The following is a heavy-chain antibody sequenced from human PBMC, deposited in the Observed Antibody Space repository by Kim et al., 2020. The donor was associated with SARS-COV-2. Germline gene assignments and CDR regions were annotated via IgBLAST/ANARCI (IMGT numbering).Heavy chain of an antibody. CDR2: GSEK. V-gene: IGHV3-7*01. J-gene: IGHJ3*01. Sequence: GSEKYYVDSVKDRFTISRDNAKNSLYLQMNSLRAEDTAVYYCARLRFWGQGTMVTVSS. CDR3: ARLRF.